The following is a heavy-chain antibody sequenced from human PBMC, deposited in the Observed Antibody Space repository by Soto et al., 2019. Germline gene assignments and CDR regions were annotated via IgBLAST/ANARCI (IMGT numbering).Heavy chain of an antibody. D-gene: IGHD4-17*01. CDR3: ARWDYGVYARFDY. J-gene: IGHJ4*02. CDR2: MNPNSGNT. CDR1: GYTFTSHD. V-gene: IGHV1-8*01. Sequence: QVQLVQSGAEVKKSGASVKVSCKASGYTFTSHDINWVRQATGQGLEWMGWMNPNSGNTGYAQKFQGRVTMTRNTSMSTAYMELSRLRSEDTAVYYCARWDYGVYARFDYWGQGTLVTVSS.